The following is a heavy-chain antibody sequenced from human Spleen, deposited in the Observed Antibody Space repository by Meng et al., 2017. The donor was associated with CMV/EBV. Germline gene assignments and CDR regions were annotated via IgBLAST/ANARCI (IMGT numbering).Heavy chain of an antibody. Sequence: GSLRLSCEASGFPFSSNSMSWIRQPPGKGLEWIGYIYYSGSTNYNPSLKSRVTISVDTSKNQFSLKLSSVTAADTAVYYCARGGTFEYSSTDYYYYGMDVWGQGTTVTVSS. CDR1: GFPFSSNS. CDR3: ARGGTFEYSSTDYYYYGMDV. V-gene: IGHV4-59*12. J-gene: IGHJ6*02. D-gene: IGHD6-6*01. CDR2: IYYSGST.